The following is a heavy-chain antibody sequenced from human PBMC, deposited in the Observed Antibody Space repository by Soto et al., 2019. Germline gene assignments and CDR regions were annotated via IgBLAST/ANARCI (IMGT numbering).Heavy chain of an antibody. J-gene: IGHJ4*02. D-gene: IGHD2-15*01. CDR1: GFTFSSYA. CDR2: ISGSGGST. V-gene: IGHV3-23*01. Sequence: GGSLRLSCAASGFTFSSYAMSWVRQAPGKGLEWVSAISGSGGSTYYADSVKGRFTISRDNSKNTLYLQMNSLRAEDTAVYYCAKRDKVYCSGGSCSNFDYWGQGTLVTVSS. CDR3: AKRDKVYCSGGSCSNFDY.